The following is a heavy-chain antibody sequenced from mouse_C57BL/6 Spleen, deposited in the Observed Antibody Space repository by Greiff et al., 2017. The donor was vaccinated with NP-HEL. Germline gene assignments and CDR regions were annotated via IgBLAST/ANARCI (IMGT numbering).Heavy chain of an antibody. V-gene: IGHV1-63*01. CDR3: ARGHYYCSSYTWFAY. CDR1: GYTFTNYW. D-gene: IGHD1-1*01. J-gene: IGHJ3*01. Sequence: VKLMESGAELVRPGTSVKMSCKASGYTFTNYWIGWVKQRPGHGLEWIGDIYPGGGYTNYNEKFKGKATLTADKSSSTAYMQFSSLTSEDSAIYYCARGHYYCSSYTWFAYWGQGTLVTVSA. CDR2: IYPGGGYT.